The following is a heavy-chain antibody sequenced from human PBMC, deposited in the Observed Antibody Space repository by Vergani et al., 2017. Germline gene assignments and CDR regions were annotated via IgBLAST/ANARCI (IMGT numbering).Heavy chain of an antibody. CDR3: ARVSRKGAIDP. D-gene: IGHD3-3*02. CDR2: IYYSGST. CDR1: GGSISSGDYY. Sequence: QVQLQESGPGLVKPSQTLSLTCTVSGGSISSGDYYWSWIRQPPGKGLEWIGYIYYSGSTYYNPSLKSRFTISVDTSKNQLSRKLSSVTAADTAVYYCARVSRKGAIDPWGQGTLVTVSS. V-gene: IGHV4-30-4*08. J-gene: IGHJ5*02.